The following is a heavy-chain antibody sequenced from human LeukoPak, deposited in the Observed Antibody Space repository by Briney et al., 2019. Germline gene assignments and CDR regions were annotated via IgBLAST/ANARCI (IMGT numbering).Heavy chain of an antibody. D-gene: IGHD3-3*01. V-gene: IGHV1-69*13. J-gene: IGHJ3*02. Sequence: SVKVSCKASGGTFSSYAISWVRQAPGQGLEWMGGIIPIFGTANYAQKFQGRVSITADESTSTAYMELSSLRSEDTAVYYCARGRFLEWLLSGAFDIWGQGTMVTVSS. CDR3: ARGRFLEWLLSGAFDI. CDR2: IIPIFGTA. CDR1: GGTFSSYA.